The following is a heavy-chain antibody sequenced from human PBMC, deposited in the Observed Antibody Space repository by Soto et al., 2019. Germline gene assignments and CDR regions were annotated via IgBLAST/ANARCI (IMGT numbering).Heavy chain of an antibody. Sequence: PGESLKISCKGSGYSFTSYWISWVRQMPGKGLEWMGRIDPSDSYTNYSPSFQGHVTISADKSISTAYLQWSSLKASDTAMYYCASNRYCTNGVCSEKVYGMDVWGQGTXVTVSS. J-gene: IGHJ6*02. CDR1: GYSFTSYW. D-gene: IGHD2-8*01. V-gene: IGHV5-10-1*01. CDR3: ASNRYCTNGVCSEKVYGMDV. CDR2: IDPSDSYT.